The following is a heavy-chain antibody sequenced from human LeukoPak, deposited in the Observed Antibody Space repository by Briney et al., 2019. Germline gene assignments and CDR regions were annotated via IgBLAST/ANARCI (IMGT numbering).Heavy chain of an antibody. CDR2: ISGSGGST. J-gene: IGHJ4*02. Sequence: GGSLRLSCAASGFTFSSYAMSWVRQAPGKGLEWVSAISGSGGSTYYADSVKGRFTISRDNSKNTLYLQMNSLRAEDTAVYYCAKDGAGSQSYCSSTSCYVDCWGQGTLVTVSS. V-gene: IGHV3-23*01. D-gene: IGHD2-2*01. CDR1: GFTFSSYA. CDR3: AKDGAGSQSYCSSTSCYVDC.